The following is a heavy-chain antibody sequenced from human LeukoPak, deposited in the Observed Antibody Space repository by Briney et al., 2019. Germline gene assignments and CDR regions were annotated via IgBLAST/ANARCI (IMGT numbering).Heavy chain of an antibody. CDR3: ARRSRGTGSWYYFDY. CDR2: IKQDGSEK. D-gene: IGHD3-10*01. Sequence: GGSLRLSCVASGFTFSTFWMSWVRQAPGKGLEWVANIKQDGSEKYYVDSVKGRFTISRDNAKNSLYLQMNSLRAEDTAVYYCARRSRGTGSWYYFDYWGQGTLVTVSS. CDR1: GFTFSTFW. V-gene: IGHV3-7*01. J-gene: IGHJ4*02.